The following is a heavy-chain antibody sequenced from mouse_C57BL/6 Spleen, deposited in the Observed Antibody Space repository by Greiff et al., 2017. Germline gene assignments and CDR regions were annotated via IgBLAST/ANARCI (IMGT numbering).Heavy chain of an antibody. CDR1: GYTFTSYW. D-gene: IGHD1-1*01. CDR2: IDPSDSET. Sequence: VQLQQPGAELVRPGSSVKLSCKASGYTFTSYWMHWVKQRPIQGLEWIGNIDPSDSETHYNQKFKDKATLTVDKSSSTAYMQLSSLTSEDSAVDYCARRSYSSSSGDYWGQGTTLTVSS. V-gene: IGHV1-52*01. J-gene: IGHJ2*01. CDR3: ARRSYSSSSGDY.